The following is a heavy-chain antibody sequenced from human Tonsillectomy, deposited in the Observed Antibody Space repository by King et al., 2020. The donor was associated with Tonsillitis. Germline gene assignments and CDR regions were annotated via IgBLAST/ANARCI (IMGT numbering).Heavy chain of an antibody. V-gene: IGHV3-64D*06. CDR2: ISTNGGST. CDR3: VKGGRDCRAFDI. Sequence: VQLVESGGGLVQPGGSLRLSCSASGFTFSNSAIHWVRQAPGKGLEYVSVISTNGGSTYYADSVKGRFTISRDNSKNTLYLQMSSLRAEDTAVYYCVKGGRDCRAFDIWGQGTMVTVSS. J-gene: IGHJ3*02. D-gene: IGHD2-21*02. CDR1: GFTFSNSA.